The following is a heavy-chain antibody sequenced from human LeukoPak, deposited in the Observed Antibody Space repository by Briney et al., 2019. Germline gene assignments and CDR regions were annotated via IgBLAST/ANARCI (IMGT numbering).Heavy chain of an antibody. CDR3: ARKDFRTGSFSC. V-gene: IGHV3-11*04. Sequence: SGGSLRLSCAVSGFPFTRFYMSWIRQAPGKGLEWISYIGLSGSPLDYADSVRGRFTISRDNAKNALYLEMNSLRAEDTAVYYCARKDFRTGSFSCCGEGTLVTVSS. CDR2: IGLSGSPL. J-gene: IGHJ4*02. CDR1: GFPFTRFY. D-gene: IGHD2-8*02.